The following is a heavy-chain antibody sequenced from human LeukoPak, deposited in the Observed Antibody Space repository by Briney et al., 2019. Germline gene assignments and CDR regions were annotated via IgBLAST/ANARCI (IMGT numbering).Heavy chain of an antibody. Sequence: AWVKVSCKASGYTFTAYYMHWVRQAPGQGLEWMGWINPNTGGTSYAQKFQGRVTMTRDTSIITAYMELSRLRSDDTAVYYCALGCSDTSCYRWATNVWGQGTTVTVSS. J-gene: IGHJ6*02. CDR1: GYTFTAYY. CDR2: INPNTGGT. V-gene: IGHV1-2*02. CDR3: ALGCSDTSCYRWATNV. D-gene: IGHD2-2*01.